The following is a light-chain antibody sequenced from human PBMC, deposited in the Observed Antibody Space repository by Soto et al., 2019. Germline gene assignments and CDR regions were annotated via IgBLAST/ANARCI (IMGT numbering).Light chain of an antibody. J-gene: IGKJ1*01. CDR2: GAS. CDR3: QQYNNWPET. Sequence: EILMTQSPATLSVSPGERATLSCRASQSVGGDLAWYRQKPGQAPRLLISGASTRASGIPARFSGSGSGTEFTLTISSLQSEDFAFYYCQQYNNWPETFGQGTKV. V-gene: IGKV3-15*01. CDR1: QSVGGD.